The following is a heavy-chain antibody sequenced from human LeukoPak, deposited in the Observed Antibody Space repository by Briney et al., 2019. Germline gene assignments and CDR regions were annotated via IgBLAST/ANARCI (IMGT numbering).Heavy chain of an antibody. V-gene: IGHV3-13*01. CDR2: IGTAGDT. J-gene: IGHJ4*02. CDR3: ARSHGGAYCGGDCYLSPPDY. D-gene: IGHD2-21*02. CDR1: GFTFSSYD. Sequence: GGSLRLSCAASGFTFSSYDMHWVRQATGKGLEWVSAIGTAGDTYYPGSVKGRFTISRENAKNPLYLQMNSLRAGDTAVYYCARSHGGAYCGGDCYLSPPDYWGQGTLVTVSS.